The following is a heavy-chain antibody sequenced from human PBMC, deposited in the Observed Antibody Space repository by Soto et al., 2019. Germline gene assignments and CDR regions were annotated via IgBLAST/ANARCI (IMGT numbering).Heavy chain of an antibody. CDR3: SRGDATKIVVTTYYGMDV. CDR1: GGTLRNYG. Sequence: VQLVQSGAEVKKPGSSVRVSCKASGGTLRNYGISWVRQAPGQGLEWMGGIIPVFGTANYAQKFQGRVTITAEESTSTVYMDVTSLRSEDTAVYYCSRGDATKIVVTTYYGMDVWGQGTTVTVSS. J-gene: IGHJ6*02. CDR2: IIPVFGTA. D-gene: IGHD4-17*01. V-gene: IGHV1-69*12.